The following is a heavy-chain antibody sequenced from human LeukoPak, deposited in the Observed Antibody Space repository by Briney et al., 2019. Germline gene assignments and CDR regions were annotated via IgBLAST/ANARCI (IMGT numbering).Heavy chain of an antibody. D-gene: IGHD3-9*01. CDR3: ARADCSASTCYLRRSWFDP. V-gene: IGHV3-21*01. CDR1: GFSINSYD. CDR2: ISPKSDFI. J-gene: IGHJ5*02. Sequence: GGSLKLSCTASGFSINSYDMNWVRQAQGKGLEWVSSISPKSDFIYYSDSVRGRFTISRDNADNSLYLQMNSLRAEDTAVYYCARADCSASTCYLRRSWFDPWGQGTLVTVSS.